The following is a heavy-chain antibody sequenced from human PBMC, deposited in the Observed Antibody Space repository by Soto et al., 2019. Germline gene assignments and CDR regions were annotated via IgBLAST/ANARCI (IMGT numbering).Heavy chain of an antibody. Sequence: PSETLSLTCTVSGGSISSGGYYWSWIRQHPGKGLEWIGYIYYSGSTYYNPSLKSRVTISVDTSKNQFSLKLSSVTAADTAVYYCAREYYYDSSGYYHACYFDYWGQGTLVTVSS. CDR1: GGSISSGGYY. J-gene: IGHJ4*02. V-gene: IGHV4-31*03. CDR2: IYYSGST. D-gene: IGHD3-22*01. CDR3: AREYYYDSSGYYHACYFDY.